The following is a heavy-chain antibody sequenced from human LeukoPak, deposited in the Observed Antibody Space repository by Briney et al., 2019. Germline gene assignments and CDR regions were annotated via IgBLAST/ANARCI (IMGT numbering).Heavy chain of an antibody. J-gene: IGHJ5*02. D-gene: IGHD3-10*01. CDR1: GGSISSYY. V-gene: IGHV4-59*01. Sequence: SETLSLTCTVSGGSISSYYWSWIRQPPGKGLEWIGYIYYSGSTNYNPSLKSRVTISVDTSKNQFSLKLSSVTAADTAVYYCARENGGRYYGSGTVGWFDPWGQGTLVTVSS. CDR2: IYYSGST. CDR3: ARENGGRYYGSGTVGWFDP.